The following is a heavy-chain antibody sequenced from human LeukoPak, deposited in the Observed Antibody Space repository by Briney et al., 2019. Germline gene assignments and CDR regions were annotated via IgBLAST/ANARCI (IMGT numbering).Heavy chain of an antibody. CDR3: AKGRGYYGSGSEAFVDY. D-gene: IGHD3-10*01. CDR1: GFTLSRYW. J-gene: IGHJ4*02. V-gene: IGHV3-74*01. CDR2: ISVDGSTT. Sequence: GGSLRLSCAASGFTLSRYWMNWVRDVPGKGLVRVSRISVDGSTTRYADSVKGRFPISRDNAKDRLYLQINSLRAEDTAVYYCAKGRGYYGSGSEAFVDYWGQGTLVTVSS.